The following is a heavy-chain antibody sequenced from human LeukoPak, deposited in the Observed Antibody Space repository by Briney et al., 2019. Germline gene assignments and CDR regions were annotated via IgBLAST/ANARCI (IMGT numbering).Heavy chain of an antibody. CDR3: AIRIRGYCSGGSCYLGAFDI. CDR1: GGTFSSYA. J-gene: IGHJ3*02. CDR2: IIPIFGTA. D-gene: IGHD2-15*01. V-gene: IGHV1-69*06. Sequence: ASVKVSCKASGGTFSSYAISWVRHAPGQGLEWMGGIIPIFGTANYAQKFHGRVTITADKSTSTAYMELSSLGSEDTAVYYCAIRIRGYCSGGSCYLGAFDIWGQGTMVTVSS.